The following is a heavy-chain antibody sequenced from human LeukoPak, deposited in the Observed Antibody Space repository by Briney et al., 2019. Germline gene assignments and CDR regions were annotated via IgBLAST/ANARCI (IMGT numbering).Heavy chain of an antibody. CDR2: IHTNTGNP. CDR1: GYTFTSYG. Sequence: ASVKVSCKASGYTFTSYGISWVRQAPGQGLEWMAWIHTNTGNPTYGQGFTGRFVFSLDTSISTGYLHISGLKAEDTAVYYCARDGLRSCTSSSCYPGEDAFDIWGQGTMVTVSS. D-gene: IGHD2-2*01. V-gene: IGHV7-4-1*02. CDR3: ARDGLRSCTSSSCYPGEDAFDI. J-gene: IGHJ3*02.